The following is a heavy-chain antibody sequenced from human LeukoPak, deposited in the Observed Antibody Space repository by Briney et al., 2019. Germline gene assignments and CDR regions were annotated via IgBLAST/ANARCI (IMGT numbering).Heavy chain of an antibody. CDR2: IYQSGST. CDR1: GGSIASGGYS. D-gene: IGHD6-13*01. CDR3: GRGDIAAASAGIDY. V-gene: IGHV4-30-2*01. J-gene: IGHJ4*02. Sequence: SETLSLTCAVSGGSIASGGYSWSWIRQPPGKGLEWIGYIYQSGSTYYNPSLQSRVTISVDRSKNHFSLNLSSVTAADTAVYYCGRGDIAAASAGIDYWGQGTLVTVSS.